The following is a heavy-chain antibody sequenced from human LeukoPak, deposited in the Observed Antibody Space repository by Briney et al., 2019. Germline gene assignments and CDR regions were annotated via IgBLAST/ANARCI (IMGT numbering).Heavy chain of an antibody. CDR3: ARLDSSGHDY. Sequence: GASVKVSCKASGYTFTSYGISWVRQAPGQGLEWMGGIIPIFGTANYAQKFQGRVTITADESTSTAYMELSSLRSEDTAVYYCARLDSSGHDYWGQGTLVTVSS. D-gene: IGHD3-22*01. V-gene: IGHV1-69*13. CDR2: IIPIFGTA. CDR1: GYTFTSYG. J-gene: IGHJ4*02.